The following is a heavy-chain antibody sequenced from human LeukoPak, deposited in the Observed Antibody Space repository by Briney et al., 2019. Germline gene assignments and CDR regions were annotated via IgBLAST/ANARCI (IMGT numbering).Heavy chain of an antibody. CDR3: ARGTGGVFDY. CDR1: GGSTSSYY. V-gene: IGHV4-59*01. CDR2: IYYSGST. D-gene: IGHD3-10*01. Sequence: PSETLSLTCTVSGGSTSSYYWSWIRQPPGKGLEWIGYIYYSGSTNYNPSLKSRVTISVDTSKNQFSLKLSSVTAADTAVYYCARGTGGVFDYWGQGTLVTVSS. J-gene: IGHJ4*02.